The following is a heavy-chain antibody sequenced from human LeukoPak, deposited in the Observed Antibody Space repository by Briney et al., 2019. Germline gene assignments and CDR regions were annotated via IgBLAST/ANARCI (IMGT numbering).Heavy chain of an antibody. CDR1: GFTFSSYW. Sequence: GGSLRLSCAASGFTFSSYWMNWVRQAPGKGLEWVANIKQDGGEKYYVDSVKGRFTISRDNAKSSLYLQMNSLRAEDTAVYYCASAPYCSGGSCFSYSGMDVWGQGTTVTVSS. D-gene: IGHD2-15*01. CDR2: IKQDGGEK. CDR3: ASAPYCSGGSCFSYSGMDV. V-gene: IGHV3-7*01. J-gene: IGHJ6*02.